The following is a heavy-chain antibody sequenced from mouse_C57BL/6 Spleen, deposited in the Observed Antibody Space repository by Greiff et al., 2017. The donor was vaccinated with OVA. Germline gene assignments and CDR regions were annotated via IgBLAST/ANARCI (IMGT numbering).Heavy chain of an antibody. D-gene: IGHD4-1*01. J-gene: IGHJ3*01. CDR2: ISSGSSTI. CDR1: GFTFSDYG. CDR3: ARRTGPAWFAY. Sequence: EVMLVESGGGLVKPGGSLKLSCAASGFTFSDYGMHWVRQAPEKGLEWVAYISSGSSTIYYADTVKGRFTISRDNAKNTLFLQMTSLRSEDTAMYYCARRTGPAWFAYWGQGTLVTVSA. V-gene: IGHV5-17*01.